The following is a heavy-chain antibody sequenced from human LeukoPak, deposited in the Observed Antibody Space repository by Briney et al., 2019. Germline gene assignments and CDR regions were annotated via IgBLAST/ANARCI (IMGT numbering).Heavy chain of an antibody. J-gene: IGHJ4*02. CDR2: IYYSGST. Sequence: SETLSLTCTVSGGSISSGGYYWSWIRQHPGKGLEWIGYIYYSGSTYYNPSLKSRVTISVDTSKNQFSLKLSSVTAADTAVYYCARVSSGATTVDYWGQGTLVTVSS. CDR1: GGSISSGGYY. CDR3: ARVSSGATTVDY. D-gene: IGHD1-26*01. V-gene: IGHV4-31*03.